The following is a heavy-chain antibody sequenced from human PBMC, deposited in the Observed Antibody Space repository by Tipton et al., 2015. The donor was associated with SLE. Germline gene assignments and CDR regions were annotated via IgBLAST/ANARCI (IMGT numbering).Heavy chain of an antibody. CDR2: IYTSGST. Sequence: TLSLTCTVSGGSISSGSYYWSWIRQPAGKGLEWIGRIYTSGSTNYNPSLKSRVTISVDTSKNQFSLKLSSVTAADTAVYYCGRDLACCSSTSCFDYFDYWGQGTLVTVSS. CDR3: GRDLACCSSTSCFDYFDY. D-gene: IGHD2-2*01. J-gene: IGHJ4*02. CDR1: GGSISSGSYY. V-gene: IGHV4-61*02.